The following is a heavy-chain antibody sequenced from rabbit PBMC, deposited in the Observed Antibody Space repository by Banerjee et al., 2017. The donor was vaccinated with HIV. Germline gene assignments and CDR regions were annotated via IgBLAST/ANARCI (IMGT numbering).Heavy chain of an antibody. Sequence: QSLEESGGDLVKPGASLTLTCTASGFSFSNYGVSWVRQAPGKGLEWIGYIYAGSSDTTYYASWAKGRFTISKTSSTTVTLQMTSLTAADTATYFCARDVHGSGWYFGLWGQGTLVTVS. D-gene: IGHD1-1*01. CDR1: GFSFSNYG. V-gene: IGHV1S40*01. CDR2: IYAGSSDTT. J-gene: IGHJ3*01. CDR3: ARDVHGSGWYFGL.